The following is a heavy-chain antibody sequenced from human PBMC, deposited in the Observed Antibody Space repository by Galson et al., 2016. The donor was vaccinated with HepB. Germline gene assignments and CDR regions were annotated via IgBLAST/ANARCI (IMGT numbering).Heavy chain of an antibody. CDR3: ARERGWYIDAFDI. CDR2: IRSKTHSSAT. Sequence: SLRLSCAGSGFIFSGSVMHWVRQASGKGLEWVGRIRSKTHSSATAYATSVEGRFTISRDDSKNTTYLQMNSLKSEDTAVYLCARERGWYIDAFDIWGRGTVVTVSS. J-gene: IGHJ3*02. V-gene: IGHV3-73*01. CDR1: GFIFSGSV. D-gene: IGHD6-19*01.